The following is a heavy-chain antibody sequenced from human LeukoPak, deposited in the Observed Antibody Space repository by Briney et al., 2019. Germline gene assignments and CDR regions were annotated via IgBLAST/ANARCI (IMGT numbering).Heavy chain of an antibody. J-gene: IGHJ4*02. V-gene: IGHV4-59*02. Sequence: SETLSLTCTVSGGPDGSYYWSWIRQPPGKGLEWIGYIYYSGSTNYNPSLKSRVTMSVDTSKNQFSLKLTSVTAADTAVYYCARVSPRRQLLLSVWGQGTLATVSS. CDR3: ARVSPRRQLLLSV. CDR1: GGPDGSYY. CDR2: IYYSGST. D-gene: IGHD2-2*01.